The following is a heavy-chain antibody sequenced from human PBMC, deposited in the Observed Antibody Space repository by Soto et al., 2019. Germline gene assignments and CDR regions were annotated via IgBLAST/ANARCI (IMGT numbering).Heavy chain of an antibody. CDR3: ARGEPRKYYYDSSGSNGYYGMDV. J-gene: IGHJ6*02. D-gene: IGHD3-22*01. CDR2: INPNSGGT. V-gene: IGHV1-2*02. CDR1: GYTFTGYY. Sequence: ASVKVSCKASGYTFTGYYMHWVRQAPGQGLEWIGWINPNSGGTNYAQKFQGRVTMTRDTSISTAYMELSRLRSDDTAVYYCARGEPRKYYYDSSGSNGYYGMDVWGQGTTVTV.